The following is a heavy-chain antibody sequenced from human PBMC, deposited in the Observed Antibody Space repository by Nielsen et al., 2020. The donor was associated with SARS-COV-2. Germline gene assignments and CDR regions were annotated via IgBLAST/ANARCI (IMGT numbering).Heavy chain of an antibody. Sequence: GESLKISCTASGFTFSNSAMSWVRQTSGKGLEWVSSISGSGDRTDYADSVKGRVIISRDNSRNTLYLQMNSLRVEDTAVYYCVKWVELDFGYYYYGMDVWGQGTTVTVSS. CDR3: VKWVELDFGYYYYGMDV. D-gene: IGHD1-26*01. CDR1: GFTFSNSA. J-gene: IGHJ6*02. V-gene: IGHV3-23*01. CDR2: ISGSGDRT.